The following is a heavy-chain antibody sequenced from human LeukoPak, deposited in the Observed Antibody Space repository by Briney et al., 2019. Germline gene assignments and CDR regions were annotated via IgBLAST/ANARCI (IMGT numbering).Heavy chain of an antibody. CDR2: ISSSGSTI. V-gene: IGHV3-48*03. CDR3: ATNGYIVVVPAAMESINEDY. CDR1: GFTFSSYE. D-gene: IGHD2-2*01. Sequence: GGSLRLSCAASGFTFSSYEMNWVRQAPGKGLEWVLYISSSGSTIYYADSVKGRFTISRDNAKNSLYLQMNSLRAEDTAVYYCATNGYIVVVPAAMESINEDYWGQGTLVTVSS. J-gene: IGHJ4*02.